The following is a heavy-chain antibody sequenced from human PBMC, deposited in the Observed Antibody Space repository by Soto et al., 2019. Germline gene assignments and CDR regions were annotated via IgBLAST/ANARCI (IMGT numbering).Heavy chain of an antibody. D-gene: IGHD6-19*01. CDR1: GYTFTTYD. CDR2: MNPDTGNT. CDR3: ARALGYSSTSRLDL. V-gene: IGHV1-8*01. J-gene: IGHJ4*02. Sequence: QVQLVQSGAEVEKPGASVKVSCKASGYTFTTYDFNWVRQATGHGLEWMGWMNPDTGNTGYAQKFQGRVTMTSDTSISTAFMALSGLTAEDTAVYYCARALGYSSTSRLDLWGQGTLVTVSS.